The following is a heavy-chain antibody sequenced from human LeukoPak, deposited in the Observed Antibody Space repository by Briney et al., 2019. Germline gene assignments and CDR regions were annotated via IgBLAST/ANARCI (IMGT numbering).Heavy chain of an antibody. J-gene: IGHJ4*02. D-gene: IGHD7-27*01. CDR3: MCWGTDNH. CDR1: GFTVRSYW. CDR2: INPGGNEI. Sequence: PGGSLRLSCTFSGFTVRSYWMNWVRQAPGKGLEWVANINPGGNEIRSVDSVKGRSIISRDNAKNSLDLQMSSLRVEDTAVYYCMCWGTDNHWGQGILVTVSS. V-gene: IGHV3-7*01.